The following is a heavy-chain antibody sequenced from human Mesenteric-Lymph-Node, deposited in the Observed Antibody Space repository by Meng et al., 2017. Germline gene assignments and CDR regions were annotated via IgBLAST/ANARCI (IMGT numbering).Heavy chain of an antibody. CDR2: IIPIFGTA. D-gene: IGHD3-10*01. V-gene: IGHV1-69*06. CDR1: GGTFSSYA. J-gene: IGHJ6*02. Sequence: SVKVSCKASGGTFSSYAISWVRQAPGQGLEWMGGIIPIFGTANYAQKFQGRVTITADKSTSTAYMELSSLRSEDTAVYYCARGDYYGSGSYYTQNYYYYGMDVWGQGTTVTVSS. CDR3: ARGDYYGSGSYYTQNYYYYGMDV.